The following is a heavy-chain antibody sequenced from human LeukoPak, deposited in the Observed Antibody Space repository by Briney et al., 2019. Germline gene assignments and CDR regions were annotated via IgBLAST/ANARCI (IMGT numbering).Heavy chain of an antibody. CDR2: ISSSSSYI. CDR1: GFTFSSYN. Sequence: GGSLRLSCAASGFTFSSYNMNWIRQAPGKGLEWVSSISSSSSYIYYADSVKGRFTISRDNAKNSLYLQMNSLRAEDTAVYYCARERGYSYGYGDYWGQGTLVTVSS. V-gene: IGHV3-21*01. D-gene: IGHD5-18*01. CDR3: ARERGYSYGYGDY. J-gene: IGHJ4*02.